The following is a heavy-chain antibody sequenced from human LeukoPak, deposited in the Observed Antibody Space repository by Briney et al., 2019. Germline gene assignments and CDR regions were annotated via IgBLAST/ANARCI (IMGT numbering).Heavy chain of an antibody. CDR2: ISSSGNTI. D-gene: IGHD5-18*01. Sequence: GGSLRLSCAASGFTFSSYSMNWVRQAPGKGLEWVSYISSSGNTIYYADSVKGRFTTSRDNAKNSLYLQMNSLRAEDTAVYYCARERGYTYGAAFDYWGQGTLVTVSS. V-gene: IGHV3-48*04. J-gene: IGHJ4*02. CDR3: ARERGYTYGAAFDY. CDR1: GFTFSSYS.